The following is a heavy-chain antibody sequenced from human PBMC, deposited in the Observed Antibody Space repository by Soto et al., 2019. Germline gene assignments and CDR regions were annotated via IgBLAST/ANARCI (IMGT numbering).Heavy chain of an antibody. CDR2: ITGSGRTT. D-gene: IGHD1-1*01. CDR1: GFTFSSYA. CDR3: ARSAWNIYNYNNVDV. Sequence: EVYLLESGGGLVQPGGSLRLSCAAPGFTFSSYAMSWVRQAPGKGLEWVSVITGSGRTTYYADSVKGRFTISRDNPANMLYLQMNSLRAEDTAIYYCARSAWNIYNYNNVDVWGKGTTVTVSS. J-gene: IGHJ6*03. V-gene: IGHV3-23*01.